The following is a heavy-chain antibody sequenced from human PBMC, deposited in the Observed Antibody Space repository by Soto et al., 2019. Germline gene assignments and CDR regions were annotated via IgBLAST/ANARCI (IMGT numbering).Heavy chain of an antibody. CDR1: GASIRNTGFY. V-gene: IGHV4-61*08. CDR2: IYSSGST. CDR3: ARTTASRSLDV. Sequence: QVQLQESGPGLVKPSETLSLTATVSGASIRNTGFYWSWIRQPPGKGLEWIGYIYSSGSTTYNSSLKSRVTISLDTSKNQVSQNLTSVTAADTAMYYCARTTASRSLDVWGHGTMVSVSS. J-gene: IGHJ3*01. D-gene: IGHD2-21*02.